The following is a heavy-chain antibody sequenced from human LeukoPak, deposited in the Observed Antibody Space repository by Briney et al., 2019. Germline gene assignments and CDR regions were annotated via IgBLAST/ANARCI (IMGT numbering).Heavy chain of an antibody. J-gene: IGHJ6*02. D-gene: IGHD3-10*01. CDR3: ARDLWKVDYYYYGMDV. CDR1: GFTVSTNY. CDR2: IYPGGST. V-gene: IGHV3-66*01. Sequence: GGSLRLSCAASGFTVSTNYMSWVRQAPGKGLEWVSVIYPGGSTYYADSVKGRSTISRDDSKNTLYLQMNSLRAEDTAVYYCARDLWKVDYYYYGMDVWGRGTTVTVSS.